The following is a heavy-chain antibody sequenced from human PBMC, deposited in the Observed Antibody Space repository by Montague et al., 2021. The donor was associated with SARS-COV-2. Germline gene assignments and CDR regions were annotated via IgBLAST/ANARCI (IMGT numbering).Heavy chain of an antibody. CDR3: ARAYYDSSGYYGYFDY. V-gene: IGHV4-59*13. J-gene: IGHJ4*02. Sequence: SETLSLTCTVSSGSISSYYWSWIRQPPGKGLEWIGYIYYSGSTNYNPSLKSRVTISVDTSKNQFSLKLSSVTAADTAVYYCARAYYDSSGYYGYFDYWGQGTLVTVSS. CDR2: IYYSGST. D-gene: IGHD3-22*01. CDR1: SGSISSYY.